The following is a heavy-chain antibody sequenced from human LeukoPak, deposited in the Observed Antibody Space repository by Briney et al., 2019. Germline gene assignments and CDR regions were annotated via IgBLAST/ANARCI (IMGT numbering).Heavy chain of an antibody. V-gene: IGHV4-38-2*02. D-gene: IGHD2/OR15-2a*01. J-gene: IGHJ3*02. CDR3: ARDIFRAFDI. CDR2: IYHSGST. Sequence: SETLSLTCTVSGYSISSGYYWGWIRQPPGKGLEWIGSIYHSGSTYYNPSLKSRVTISVDTSKNQFSLKLSSVTAADTAVYYCARDIFRAFDIWGQGTMVTVSS. CDR1: GYSISSGYY.